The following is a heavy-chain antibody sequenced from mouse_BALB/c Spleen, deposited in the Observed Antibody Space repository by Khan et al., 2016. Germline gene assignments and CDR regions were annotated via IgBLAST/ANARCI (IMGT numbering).Heavy chain of an antibody. Sequence: VRLQQSGAELVKPGASVKLSCTASGFSIQDTYIHWVRQRPEQGLDWIGRIDPPNDNTKYDQKFQGKATITVDTSSTTANLHLNSLTYEDTAVDYCARMYYGDYWGQGTTLTVSS. D-gene: IGHD1-1*01. CDR2: IDPPNDNT. CDR1: GFSIQDTY. CDR3: ARMYYGDY. V-gene: IGHV14-3*02. J-gene: IGHJ2*01.